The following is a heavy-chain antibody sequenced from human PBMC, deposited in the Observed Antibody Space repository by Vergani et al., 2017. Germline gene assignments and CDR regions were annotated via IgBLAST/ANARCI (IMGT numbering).Heavy chain of an antibody. CDR3: AKDIMDSSGWSTYYFDY. CDR1: GFTFDDYT. Sequence: EVQLVESGGVVVQPGGSLRLSCAASGFTFDDYTMHWVRQAPGKGLEWVSLISWDGGSTYYADSVKGRFTISRDNSKNSLYLQMNSLRTEDTALYYCAKDIMDSSGWSTYYFDYWGQGTLVTVSS. J-gene: IGHJ4*02. V-gene: IGHV3-43*01. D-gene: IGHD6-19*01. CDR2: ISWDGGST.